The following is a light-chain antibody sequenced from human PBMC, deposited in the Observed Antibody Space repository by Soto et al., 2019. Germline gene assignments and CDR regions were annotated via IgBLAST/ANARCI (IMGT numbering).Light chain of an antibody. CDR1: QSINSY. J-gene: IGKJ4*01. Sequence: DIQMTQSPSSLSASVGDRVTITCRASQSINSYLNWYQQRPGKAPKLLIYASSSLQSGVPSRFSGSGSGTDFTLTISSLQPEDSATYYCQQRYSVPSFGGGTNVEIK. CDR2: ASS. CDR3: QQRYSVPS. V-gene: IGKV1-39*01.